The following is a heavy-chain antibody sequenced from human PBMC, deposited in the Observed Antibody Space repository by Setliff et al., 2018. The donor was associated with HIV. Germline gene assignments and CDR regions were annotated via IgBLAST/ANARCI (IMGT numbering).Heavy chain of an antibody. CDR3: ARGIQWSSAWYGY. CDR2: INPNSGGT. J-gene: IGHJ4*02. Sequence: ASVXVSCKASGYSFTDYPLHWVRQVPGHGLEWMGWINPNSGGTNYAQRFQGRVTMTRDTSISTAYMELSRLRSDDTAVYFCARGIQWSSAWYGYWGQGTLVTVSS. D-gene: IGHD6-19*01. CDR1: GYSFTDYP. V-gene: IGHV1-2*02.